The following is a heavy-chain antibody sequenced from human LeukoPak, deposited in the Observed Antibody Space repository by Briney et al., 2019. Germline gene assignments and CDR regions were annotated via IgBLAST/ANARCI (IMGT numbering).Heavy chain of an antibody. Sequence: GGSLRLSCAASGFIFSDYAMNWVRQAPGKGLEWVSVIRDSGGNTYYADSVKGRFTVSRDNSENTLYPQMDSLRAEDTAVYYCAKASPYSSVWHSPNFDYWGQGALVTVSS. CDR2: IRDSGGNT. V-gene: IGHV3-23*01. CDR1: GFIFSDYA. CDR3: AKASPYSSVWHSPNFDY. J-gene: IGHJ4*02. D-gene: IGHD6-19*01.